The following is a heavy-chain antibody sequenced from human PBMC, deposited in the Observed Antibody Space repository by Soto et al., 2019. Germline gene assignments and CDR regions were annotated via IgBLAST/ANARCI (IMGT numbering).Heavy chain of an antibody. J-gene: IGHJ4*02. V-gene: IGHV4-34*01. CDR1: GGSFSSHS. D-gene: IGHD3-10*01. CDR2: IHHDGST. CDR3: ATYDVGTIIQDY. Sequence: QVQLQQWGAGLLKPSETLSLTCAIYGGSFSSHSRSWVRPPPGKGLEWIGEIHHDGSTNYNPALKSRVTISGDTSKSQFSLKLTSLTAADTAVYYCATYDVGTIIQDYWAQGTLVTVSS.